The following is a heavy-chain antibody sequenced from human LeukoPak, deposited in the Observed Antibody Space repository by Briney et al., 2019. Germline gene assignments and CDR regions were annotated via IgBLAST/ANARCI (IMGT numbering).Heavy chain of an antibody. J-gene: IGHJ4*02. CDR3: ARAYDVTMIVVVKPHFDY. CDR1: GYTFTSYY. Sequence: ASVKVSCKASGYTFTSYYMHWVRQAPGQGLEWMGIINPSGGSTSYAQKFQGRVTMTRDMSTSTVYMELSSLRSEDTAVYYCARAYDVTMIVVVKPHFDYWGQGTLVTVSS. V-gene: IGHV1-46*01. D-gene: IGHD3-22*01. CDR2: INPSGGST.